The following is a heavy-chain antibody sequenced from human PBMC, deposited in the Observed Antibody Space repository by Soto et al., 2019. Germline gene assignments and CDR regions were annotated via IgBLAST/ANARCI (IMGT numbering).Heavy chain of an antibody. CDR2: INHSGST. CDR3: AREGELASIDY. D-gene: IGHD1-1*01. CDR1: GGSFSGYY. V-gene: IGHV4-34*01. J-gene: IGHJ4*02. Sequence: SETLSLTCAVYGGSFSGYYWSWIRQPPGKGLEWIGEINHSGSTNYNPSLKSRVTISVDTSKNQFSLKLSSVTAADTAVYYCAREGELASIDYWGQGTLVTVSS.